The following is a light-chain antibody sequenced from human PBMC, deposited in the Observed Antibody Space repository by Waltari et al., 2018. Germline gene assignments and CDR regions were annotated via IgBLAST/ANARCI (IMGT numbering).Light chain of an antibody. CDR1: KLGDKY. V-gene: IGLV3-1*01. Sequence: SYELTQPPSVSVSPGQTASITCSGDKLGDKYASWYQQRPGQSPVLVIYQDIKRPSGIPERVSGSNAGTTATLTISGTQAMDEADYYCQAWDGTTAGVLFGGGTKLTVL. J-gene: IGLJ2*01. CDR2: QDI. CDR3: QAWDGTTAGVL.